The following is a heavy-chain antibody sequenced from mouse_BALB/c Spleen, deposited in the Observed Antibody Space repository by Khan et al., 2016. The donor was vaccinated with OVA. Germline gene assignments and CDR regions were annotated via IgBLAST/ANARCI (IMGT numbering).Heavy chain of an antibody. CDR3: ARHGSTSWFAY. CDR1: GYSFSTYY. CDR2: IDPFNGGT. J-gene: IGHJ3*01. D-gene: IGHD1-1*01. Sequence: EVQLQESGPELMKPGASVKISCKASGYSFSTYYIHWVTRSHGKTLEWIGYIDPFNGGTTYNQKFKGKATLTVDKSSSPAYMHLTSLTSEDSAVYYCARHGSTSWFAYWGQGTRVTVSA. V-gene: IGHV1S135*01.